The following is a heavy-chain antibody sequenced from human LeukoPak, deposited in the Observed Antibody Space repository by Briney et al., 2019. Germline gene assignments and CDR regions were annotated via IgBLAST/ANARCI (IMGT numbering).Heavy chain of an antibody. V-gene: IGHV3-30*18. CDR1: GFTFSSYG. CDR3: AKDARSPFDY. J-gene: IGHJ4*02. CDR2: ISYDGSNK. D-gene: IGHD3-10*01. Sequence: GGSLRLSCAASGFTFSSYGMHWVRQAPGKGLEWVAVISYDGSNKYYADSVKGRLTISRDNSKNTLYLQMNSLRAEDTAVYYCAKDARSPFDYWGQGTLVTVSS.